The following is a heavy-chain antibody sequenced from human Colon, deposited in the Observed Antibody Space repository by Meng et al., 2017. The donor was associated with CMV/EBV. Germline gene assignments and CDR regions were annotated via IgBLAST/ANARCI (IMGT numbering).Heavy chain of an antibody. CDR1: GGTFPSHT. Sequence: SVKVSCKSFGGTFPSHTINWVRQAPGQGLEWMGRIIPSIGIGSSAQKFQGRLTITADKSTDTAYMELSSLRSEDTAVYYCARVEWTPDLYFDYWGQGTLVTVSS. D-gene: IGHD3-3*01. CDR2: IIPSIGIG. CDR3: ARVEWTPDLYFDY. J-gene: IGHJ4*02. V-gene: IGHV1-69*02.